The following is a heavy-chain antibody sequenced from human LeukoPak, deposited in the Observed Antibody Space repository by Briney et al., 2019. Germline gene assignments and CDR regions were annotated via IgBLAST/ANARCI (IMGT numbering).Heavy chain of an antibody. V-gene: IGHV3-30*02. CDR3: AKDRGGSSWYCPWFDP. J-gene: IGHJ5*02. CDR2: IRYDGSNK. D-gene: IGHD6-13*01. CDR1: GFTFSSYG. Sequence: GGSLRLSCAASGFTFSSYGMHWLRQAPGKGLEWVAFIRYDGSNKYYADSVKGRFTISRDNSKNTLYLQMNSLRAEDTAVYYCAKDRGGSSWYCPWFDPWGQGTLVTVSS.